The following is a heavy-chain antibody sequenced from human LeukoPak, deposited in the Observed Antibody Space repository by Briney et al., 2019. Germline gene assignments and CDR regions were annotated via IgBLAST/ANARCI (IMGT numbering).Heavy chain of an antibody. CDR1: GGSLWSFY. V-gene: IGHV4-4*07. Sequence: SETLSLTCNVSGGSLWSFYWSWVRQPAGKGLEWIGRLYNNGSTNYSPSLKSRVIMSFDPSKNQFSLKLNSVTAADTAFYYCVRDRGLGRGFDPWGQGTMVTVSS. CDR3: VRDRGLGRGFDP. D-gene: IGHD3-16*01. CDR2: LYNNGST. J-gene: IGHJ5*02.